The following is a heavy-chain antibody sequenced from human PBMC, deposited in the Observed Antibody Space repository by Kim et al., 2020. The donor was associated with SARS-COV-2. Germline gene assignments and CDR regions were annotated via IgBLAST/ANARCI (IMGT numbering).Heavy chain of an antibody. CDR2: NE. J-gene: IGHJ4*02. V-gene: IGHV3-30-3*01. D-gene: IGHD1-1*01. Sequence: NEYAADSVKGRFTISRDNAKNTLFLQMNDLKTEDTALYFGATLEYYFDYWGQGTLVAVSS. CDR3: ATLEYYFDY.